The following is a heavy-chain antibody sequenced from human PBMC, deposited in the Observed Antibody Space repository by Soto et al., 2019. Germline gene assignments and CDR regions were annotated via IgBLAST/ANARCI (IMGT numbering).Heavy chain of an antibody. Sequence: QVQLVQSGAEVKKPGSSVKVPCKASGGTFSSYAISWVRQAPGQGLEWMGGIIPIFGTANYAQKFQGRVTITADESTSTAYMELSSLRSEDTAVYYCAREYCSGGSCYYYFDYWGQGTLVTVSS. D-gene: IGHD2-15*01. V-gene: IGHV1-69*12. CDR2: IIPIFGTA. CDR1: GGTFSSYA. CDR3: AREYCSGGSCYYYFDY. J-gene: IGHJ4*02.